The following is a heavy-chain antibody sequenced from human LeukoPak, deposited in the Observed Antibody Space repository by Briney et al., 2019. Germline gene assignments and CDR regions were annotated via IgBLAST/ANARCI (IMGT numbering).Heavy chain of an antibody. V-gene: IGHV4-30-4*01. J-gene: IGHJ4*02. Sequence: PSETLSLTCTVSGGSISSGDYYWSWIRQPPGRGLEWIGYIYYSGSTYYNPSLKSRVTISVDTSKNQFSLKLSSVTATDTAVYYCARSRVVVAATLFDYWGQGTLVTVSS. D-gene: IGHD2-15*01. CDR1: GGSISSGDYY. CDR3: ARSRVVVAATLFDY. CDR2: IYYSGST.